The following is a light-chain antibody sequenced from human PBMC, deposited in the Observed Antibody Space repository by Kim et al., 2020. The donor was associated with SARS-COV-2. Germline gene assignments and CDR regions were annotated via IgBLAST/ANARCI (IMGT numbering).Light chain of an antibody. J-gene: IGKJ1*01. V-gene: IGKV1-5*01. CDR1: QSISTW. CDR3: QQYDSYPRT. Sequence: DRVTITCRASQSISTWLAWYQQKPVQAPKLLMYDASNLETGVPSRFSGSGSETEFTLTISSLQPEDFATYYCQQYDSYPRTFGQGTKVDIK. CDR2: DAS.